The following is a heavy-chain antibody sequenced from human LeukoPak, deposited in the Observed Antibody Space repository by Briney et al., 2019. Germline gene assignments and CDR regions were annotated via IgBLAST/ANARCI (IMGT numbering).Heavy chain of an antibody. V-gene: IGHV3-21*01. J-gene: IGHJ3*02. CDR1: GFTFSSYS. CDR3: ARDSTDWAFDI. D-gene: IGHD2-21*01. Sequence: GGSLRLSCAASGFTFSSYSMNWVRQAPGKGLEWVSSISSSSSYIYYADSVKGRFTISRDSAKNSLYLQMNSLRAEDTAVYYCARDSTDWAFDIWGQGTMVTVSS. CDR2: ISSSSSYI.